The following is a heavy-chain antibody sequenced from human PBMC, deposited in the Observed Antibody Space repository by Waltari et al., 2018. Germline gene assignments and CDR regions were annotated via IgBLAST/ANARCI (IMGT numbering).Heavy chain of an antibody. CDR2: ISSTGTYT. CDR1: GLPFSSYS. Sequence: EVQLVESGGGLVKHGGSLRLSCAASGLPFSSYSMNWVRQAPGKGLEWISSISSTGTYTHYADSVKGRFTISRDNAKNSLYLQMNSLRAEDTGVYWCATGGWGFYLDNWGQGTLVTFSS. D-gene: IGHD7-27*01. J-gene: IGHJ4*02. V-gene: IGHV3-21*01. CDR3: ATGGWGFYLDN.